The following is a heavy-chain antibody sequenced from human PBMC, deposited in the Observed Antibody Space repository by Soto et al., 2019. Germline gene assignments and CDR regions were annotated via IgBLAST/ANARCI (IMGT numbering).Heavy chain of an antibody. CDR3: ARDHYYGSGGRLYYYGLDV. V-gene: IGHV3-48*01. J-gene: IGHJ6*02. CDR2: ISGSSSTI. Sequence: EVQLVESGGGLVQPGGSLRLSCAASGFTFSAYNMNWVRRAPGKGLEWVSSISGSSSTIYYPDSVKGRFTISRDNAKNSLYLQMHSLRTEDTAVYYCARDHYYGSGGRLYYYGLDVWGQGTTVTVSS. CDR1: GFTFSAYN. D-gene: IGHD3-10*01.